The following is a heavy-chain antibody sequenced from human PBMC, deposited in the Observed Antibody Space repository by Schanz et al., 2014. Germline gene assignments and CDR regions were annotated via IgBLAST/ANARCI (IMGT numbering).Heavy chain of an antibody. D-gene: IGHD1-20*01. CDR3: TTFNNRDALYI. CDR1: GFTFSEVY. J-gene: IGHJ3*02. CDR2: IENNANGATT. V-gene: IGHV3-15*04. Sequence: EVRLVESGGGLVEPGGSLRLSCSGSGFTFSEVYMSWVRQAPGNGLEWVGRIENNANGATTDYAAPVKGRFTVSRDDSRNTLYLQMNTLRTDDTALYYCTTFNNRDALYIWGQGTMVSVSS.